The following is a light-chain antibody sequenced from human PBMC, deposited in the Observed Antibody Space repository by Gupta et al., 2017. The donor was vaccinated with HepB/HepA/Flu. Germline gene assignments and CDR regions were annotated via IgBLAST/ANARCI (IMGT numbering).Light chain of an antibody. J-gene: IGKJ5*01. V-gene: IGKV3D-11*02. Sequence: EVLLTQSPANLSVSPGERAPLVCRASQRLNTSLVWFHQKPGQAPRLLIYASSNMAAGITARCSTSSDATDVSLTMISREPEDFAVYYCQQRNGCHPEITFGQGTQLEMK. CDR1: QRLNTS. CDR2: ASS. CDR3: QQRNGCHPEIT.